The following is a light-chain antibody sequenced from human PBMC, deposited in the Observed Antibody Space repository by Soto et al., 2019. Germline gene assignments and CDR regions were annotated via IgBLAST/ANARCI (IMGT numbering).Light chain of an antibody. CDR3: CSYAGRFTYV. Sequence: QSVLTQPRSVSGSPGQSVTISCTGTNSDVGAYNYVSWYQQHPGKAPRLMIYDVLSRPSGVPDRFSGSKSGNTASLTISRLQAEDEADYYCCSYAGRFTYVFGSGTKLTVL. V-gene: IGLV2-11*01. J-gene: IGLJ1*01. CDR1: NSDVGAYNY. CDR2: DVL.